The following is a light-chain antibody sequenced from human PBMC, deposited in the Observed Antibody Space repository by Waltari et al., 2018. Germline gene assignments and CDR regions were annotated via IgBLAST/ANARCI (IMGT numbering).Light chain of an antibody. V-gene: IGLV1-44*01. Sequence: QSVLPQPPSASGTPGQRVTISCSGSSSNLGNNVVTWYQQVPGTAPKLLIYRNDLRPSGVPDRFSASKSGTSASLAISGLQSEDDAEYYCASWDDSLNGHWVFGGGTKVTVL. CDR2: RND. J-gene: IGLJ3*02. CDR3: ASWDDSLNGHWV. CDR1: SSNLGNNV.